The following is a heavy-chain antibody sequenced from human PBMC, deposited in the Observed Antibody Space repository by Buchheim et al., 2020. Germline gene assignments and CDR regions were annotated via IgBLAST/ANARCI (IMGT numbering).Heavy chain of an antibody. CDR1: GFTFSTYS. J-gene: IGHJ6*02. D-gene: IGHD2-15*01. Sequence: EVQLVESGGGLVQPGGSLRLFCAASGFTFSTYSLNWVRQAPGKGLEWVSYISSSSTTIYYADSVKGRFTISRDNAKNSLYLQMSSLRAEDTAVYYCARDRLFCSGGSCYYPYYYAMDVWGQGTT. CDR3: ARDRLFCSGGSCYYPYYYAMDV. CDR2: ISSSSTTI. V-gene: IGHV3-48*01.